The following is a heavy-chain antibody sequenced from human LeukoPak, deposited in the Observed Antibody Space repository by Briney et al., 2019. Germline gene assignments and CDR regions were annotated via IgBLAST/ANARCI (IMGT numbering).Heavy chain of an antibody. V-gene: IGHV3-23*01. CDR3: AKSQVRTFSGLYGMDV. J-gene: IGHJ6*02. CDR1: GFTFSSYA. CDR2: ISGSGGST. Sequence: GGSQRLSCAASGFTFSSYAMSWVRQAPGKGLEWVSAISGSGGSTYYADSVKGRFTISRDNSKNTLYLQMNSLRAEDTAVYYCAKSQVRTFSGLYGMDVWGQGTTVTVSS.